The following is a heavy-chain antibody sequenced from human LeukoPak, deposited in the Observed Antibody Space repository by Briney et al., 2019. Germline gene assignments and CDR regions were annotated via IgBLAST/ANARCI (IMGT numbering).Heavy chain of an antibody. Sequence: GASLKISCKGSGYSFTSYWIGWVRPMPGKGLEWMGIIYPGDSDTRYSPSFQGQVTISADKSISTAYLQWSSLKASDTAMYYCAIIEFGEERDGYNFDYWGQGALVTVSS. D-gene: IGHD5-24*01. CDR1: GYSFTSYW. V-gene: IGHV5-51*01. CDR3: AIIEFGEERDGYNFDY. CDR2: IYPGDSDT. J-gene: IGHJ4*02.